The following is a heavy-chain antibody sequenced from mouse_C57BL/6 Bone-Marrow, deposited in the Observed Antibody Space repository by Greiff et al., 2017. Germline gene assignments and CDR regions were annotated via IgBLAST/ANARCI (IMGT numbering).Heavy chain of an antibody. V-gene: IGHV1-7*01. CDR2: INPSSGYT. D-gene: IGHD2-2*01. J-gene: IGHJ4*01. CDR1: GYTFTSYW. Sequence: VQLQQSGAELAKPGASVKLSCKASGYTFTSYWMHWVKQRPGQGLEWIGYINPSSGYTKYNQKFKEKATLTADKSSSTASMELSILTYEDSAVYYCARSRVTPDYAMDYWGQGTSVTFSS. CDR3: ARSRVTPDYAMDY.